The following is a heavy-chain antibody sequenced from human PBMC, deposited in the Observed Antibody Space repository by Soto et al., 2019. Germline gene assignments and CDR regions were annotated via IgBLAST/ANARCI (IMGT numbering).Heavy chain of an antibody. D-gene: IGHD6-19*01. CDR2: ISWNSGNI. CDR1: GFTFDDYA. J-gene: IGHJ4*02. V-gene: IGHV3-9*01. Sequence: PGGSLRLSCAASGFTFDDYAMHWVRQAPGKGLEWVSGISWNSGNIGYADSVKGRFTISRDNAKNSLYLQMNSLRPEDTALYYCAKDRGSSGWYPFDYWGQGTLVTVSS. CDR3: AKDRGSSGWYPFDY.